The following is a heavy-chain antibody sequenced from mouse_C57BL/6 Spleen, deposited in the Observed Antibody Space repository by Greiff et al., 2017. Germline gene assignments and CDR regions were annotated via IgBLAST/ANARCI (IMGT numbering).Heavy chain of an antibody. Sequence: QVQLQQSGPGLVQPSQSLSITCTVSGFSLTSYGVHWVRQSPGKGLEWLGVIWRGGSTDYNAAFMSRLSITKDNSKSQVFFKMNSLQADDTAIYYCAKKRHYGSSPYAMDYWGQGTSVTVSS. CDR1: GFSLTSYG. J-gene: IGHJ4*01. V-gene: IGHV2-5*01. CDR3: AKKRHYGSSPYAMDY. D-gene: IGHD1-1*01. CDR2: IWRGGST.